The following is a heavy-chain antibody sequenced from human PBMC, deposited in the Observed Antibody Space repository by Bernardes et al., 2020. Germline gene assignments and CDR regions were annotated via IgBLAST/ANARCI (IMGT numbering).Heavy chain of an antibody. J-gene: IGHJ6*03. Sequence: GVLRLSFASSGFTFSSYSMHWVLQAPGKGLEWVSYISSSSSTIYYADSVKGRFTISRDNAKNSLYLQMNSLRAEDTAVYYCARLPAVTGYYYYYMDVWGKGTTVTVSS. CDR1: GFTFSSYS. D-gene: IGHD4-4*01. V-gene: IGHV3-48*01. CDR2: ISSSSSTI. CDR3: ARLPAVTGYYYYYMDV.